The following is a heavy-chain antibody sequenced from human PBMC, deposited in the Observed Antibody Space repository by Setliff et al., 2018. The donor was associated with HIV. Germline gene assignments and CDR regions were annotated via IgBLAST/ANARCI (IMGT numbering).Heavy chain of an antibody. J-gene: IGHJ6*03. CDR1: GFRFSDYT. Sequence: GGSLRLSCAPSGFRFSDYTMTWVRQAPGKGLECVSGIRCSGDTIYYADSVKGRFTISRDKSKNTLYLQMDSLRAEDTAAYYCAKDSSSGYYYYYLDVWGKGTTVTVSS. V-gene: IGHV3-23*01. CDR2: IRCSGDTI. CDR3: AKDSSSGYYYYYLDV. D-gene: IGHD6-6*01.